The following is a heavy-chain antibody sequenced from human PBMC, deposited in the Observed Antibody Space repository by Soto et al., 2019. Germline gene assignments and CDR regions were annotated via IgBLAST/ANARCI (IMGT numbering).Heavy chain of an antibody. J-gene: IGHJ6*02. CDR2: IWYDGSNK. Sequence: GGSLRLSCAASGFTFSSYGMHWVRQAPGKGLEWVAVIWYDGSNKYYADSVKGRFTISRDNSKNTLYLQMNSLRAEDTAVYYCARDLARYYYYYYGMDVWGQGTTVTVSS. CDR1: GFTFSSYG. CDR3: ARDLARYYYYYYGMDV. V-gene: IGHV3-33*01.